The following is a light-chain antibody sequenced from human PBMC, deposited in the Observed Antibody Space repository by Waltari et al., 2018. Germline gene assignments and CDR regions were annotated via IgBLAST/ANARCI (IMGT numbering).Light chain of an antibody. CDR3: SSYTSSSTV. J-gene: IGLJ3*02. V-gene: IGLV2-14*01. Sequence: QSALTQPASESVSPRQSNDISCTGTSSDSGGSISLSWYQQHPGKAPKLMIYDVSKRPSGVSNRISGSKSGNTASLTISGLQAEDEADYYCSSYTSSSTVFGGGTKLTVL. CDR1: SSDSGGSIS. CDR2: DVS.